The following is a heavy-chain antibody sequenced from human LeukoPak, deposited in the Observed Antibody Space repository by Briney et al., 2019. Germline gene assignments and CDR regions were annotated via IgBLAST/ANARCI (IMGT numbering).Heavy chain of an antibody. J-gene: IGHJ4*02. V-gene: IGHV4-59*01. Sequence: PSETLSLTCTVSGGSISNYYWSWIRQPPGKGLKWIAYIYYSGDTNYNPSLKSRVTISVDTSKNQFSLKLSSVTAADTAVYYCAREASGYGFGDWGQGTLVTVSS. CDR2: IYYSGDT. D-gene: IGHD5-12*01. CDR3: AREASGYGFGD. CDR1: GGSISNYY.